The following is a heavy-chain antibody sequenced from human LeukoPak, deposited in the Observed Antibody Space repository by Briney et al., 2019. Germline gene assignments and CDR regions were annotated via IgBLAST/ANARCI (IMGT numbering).Heavy chain of an antibody. J-gene: IGHJ5*01. CDR1: VYTFTSYG. CDR2: ISAYNGNT. V-gene: IGHV1-18*01. Sequence: GAAVKVACKASVYTFTSYGIGWVRQAPGQGVEWMGWISAYNGNTNYAHKLQGRVTMTTDTSTSTAYMELRSLRSDDTAVSYCASDVWHPRIAVAGPEGTNNWFDAWGTGTMVTVSS. CDR3: ASDVWHPRIAVAGPEGTNNWFDA. D-gene: IGHD6-19*01.